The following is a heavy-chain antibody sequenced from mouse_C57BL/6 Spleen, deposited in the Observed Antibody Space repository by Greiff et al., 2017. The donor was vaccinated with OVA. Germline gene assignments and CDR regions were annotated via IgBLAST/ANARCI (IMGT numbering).Heavy chain of an antibody. CDR2: IDPETGGT. J-gene: IGHJ4*01. CDR3: TRAAYYSNYRYYYAMDY. Sequence: QVQLQQSGAELVRPGASVTLSCKASGYTFTDYEMHWVKQTPVHGLEWIGAIDPETGGTAYNQKFKGTAILTADKSSSTSYMELLSLTSEDSAVYYCTRAAYYSNYRYYYAMDYWGQGTSVTVSS. D-gene: IGHD2-5*01. V-gene: IGHV1-15*01. CDR1: GYTFTDYE.